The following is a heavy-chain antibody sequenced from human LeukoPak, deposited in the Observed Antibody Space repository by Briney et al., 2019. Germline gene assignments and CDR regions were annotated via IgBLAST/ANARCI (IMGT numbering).Heavy chain of an antibody. Sequence: GGSLRLSCAASGFTFSSYSMNWVRQAPGKGLEWVSYISSSSSTIYYADSVKGRFTISRDNVKNSLYLQMNSLRAEDTAVYYCARDRMDYYDSSGYPWYFDYWGQGTLVTVSS. CDR1: GFTFSSYS. V-gene: IGHV3-48*01. J-gene: IGHJ4*02. CDR2: ISSSSSTI. D-gene: IGHD3-22*01. CDR3: ARDRMDYYDSSGYPWYFDY.